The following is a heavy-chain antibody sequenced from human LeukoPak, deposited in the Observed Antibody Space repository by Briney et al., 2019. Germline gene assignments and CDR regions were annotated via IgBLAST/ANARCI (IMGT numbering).Heavy chain of an antibody. CDR1: GFTFSSYA. Sequence: GGSLRLSCAASGFTFSSYAMHWVRQAPGKGLEWVAVISYEGSNKYYADSVKGRFTISRDNSKNTLYLQMNSLRAEDTAVYYCARDPLGYCTNGVCAFEGYFDYWGQGTLVTVSS. J-gene: IGHJ4*02. V-gene: IGHV3-30*01. CDR3: ARDPLGYCTNGVCAFEGYFDY. CDR2: ISYEGSNK. D-gene: IGHD2-8*01.